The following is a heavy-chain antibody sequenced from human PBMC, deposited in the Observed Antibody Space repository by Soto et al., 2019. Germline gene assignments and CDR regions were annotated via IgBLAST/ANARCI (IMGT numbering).Heavy chain of an antibody. CDR1: GGSFSGYY. V-gene: IGHV4-34*01. Sequence: SETLSLTCAVYGGSFSGYYWSWIRQPPGKGLEWIGEINHSGSTNYNPSLKSRVTISVDTSKNQFSLKLSSVTAADTAVYYCARGGRNYYYYYYYMDVWGKGTTVTVSS. J-gene: IGHJ6*03. CDR3: ARGGRNYYYYYYYMDV. D-gene: IGHD1-7*01. CDR2: INHSGST.